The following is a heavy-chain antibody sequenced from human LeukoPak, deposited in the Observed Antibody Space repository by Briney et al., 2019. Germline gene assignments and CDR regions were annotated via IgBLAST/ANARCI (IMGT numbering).Heavy chain of an antibody. J-gene: IGHJ4*02. D-gene: IGHD2-15*01. CDR3: ARGGYCSGGSCPDY. V-gene: IGHV3-21*01. CDR2: ISSGSTYI. Sequence: GGSLRLSCAASGFTFSSYSMNWVRQAPGKGLEWVSSISSGSTYIYYADSVKGRFTISRDNAKNSLYLQMNSLRAEDTAVYYCARGGYCSGGSCPDYWGQGTLATVSS. CDR1: GFTFSSYS.